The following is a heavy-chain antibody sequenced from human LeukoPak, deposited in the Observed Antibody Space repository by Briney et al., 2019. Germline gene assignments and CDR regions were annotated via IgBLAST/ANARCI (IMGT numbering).Heavy chain of an antibody. J-gene: IGHJ3*02. CDR3: ARDPHTICGVVTPDAFDI. D-gene: IGHD3-3*01. CDR2: ISYDGSNK. V-gene: IGHV3-30-3*01. CDR1: GFTFSSYA. Sequence: GGSLRLSCAASGFTFSSYAMHWARQAPGKGLEWVAVISYDGSNKYYADSVKGRFTISRDNSKNTLYLQMNSLRAEDTAVYYCARDPHTICGVVTPDAFDIWGQGTMVTVSS.